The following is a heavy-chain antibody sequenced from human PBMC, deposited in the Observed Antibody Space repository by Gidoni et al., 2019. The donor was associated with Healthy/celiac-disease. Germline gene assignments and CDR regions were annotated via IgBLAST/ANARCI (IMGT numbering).Heavy chain of an antibody. V-gene: IGHV1-46*01. CDR2: INPSGGST. CDR3: ARVGLSSSWYDY. D-gene: IGHD6-13*01. J-gene: IGHJ4*02. CDR1: GYTFTSYY. Sequence: QVQLVQSGAEVKKPGASVKVSCKASGYTFTSYYMHWVRQAPGQGLEWMGIINPSGGSTSYAQKVQGRVTMNRDTSTSKVYMELSNLRSEDTAVDYCARVGLSSSWYDYWGQGTLVTVSS.